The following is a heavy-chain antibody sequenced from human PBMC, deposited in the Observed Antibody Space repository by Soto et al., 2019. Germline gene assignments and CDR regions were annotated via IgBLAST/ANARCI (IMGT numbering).Heavy chain of an antibody. D-gene: IGHD2-15*01. Sequence: QVQLVESGGGAVQPGRSLRLSCAASGFTFSNNGIHWVRQAPGKGLEWVAVISSDGINKYYADSVKGRSTTSRDNSKNTLFLQMNSLRVEDTAVYYCAMDLYGGSSRFDYWGQGTLVTVSS. CDR2: ISSDGINK. CDR1: GFTFSNNG. CDR3: AMDLYGGSSRFDY. V-gene: IGHV3-30*03. J-gene: IGHJ4*02.